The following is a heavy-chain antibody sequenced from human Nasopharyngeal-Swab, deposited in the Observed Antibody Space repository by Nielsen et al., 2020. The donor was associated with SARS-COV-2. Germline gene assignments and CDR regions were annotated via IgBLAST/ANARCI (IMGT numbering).Heavy chain of an antibody. Sequence: VRQAPGKGLEWVSAISGSGGSTYYADSVKGRFTMSRDNSKNTLYLQMNSLRAEDTAVYYCAKGKLKYDNDSSGTPLSGYWGQGTLVTVSS. V-gene: IGHV3-23*01. CDR2: ISGSGGST. CDR3: AKGKLKYDNDSSGTPLSGY. J-gene: IGHJ4*02. D-gene: IGHD3-22*01.